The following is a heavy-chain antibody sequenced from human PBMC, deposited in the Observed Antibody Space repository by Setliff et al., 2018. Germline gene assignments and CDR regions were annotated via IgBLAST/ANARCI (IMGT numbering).Heavy chain of an antibody. D-gene: IGHD3-22*01. CDR3: ARLGSARYDSSGYYPDDWFDP. J-gene: IGHJ5*02. Sequence: LSLTCTVSGGSISSSSYYWGWIRQPPGKGLEWIGSIYYSGSTYYNPSLKSRVTISVDTSKNQFSLKLSSVTAADTAVYYCARLGSARYDSSGYYPDDWFDPWGQGTLVTVSS. V-gene: IGHV4-39*01. CDR1: GGSISSSSYY. CDR2: IYYSGST.